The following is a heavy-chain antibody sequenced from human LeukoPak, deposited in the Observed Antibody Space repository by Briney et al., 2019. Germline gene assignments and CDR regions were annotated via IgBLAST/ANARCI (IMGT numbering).Heavy chain of an antibody. CDR3: ARVRAYSSSWTFDY. V-gene: IGHV3-23*01. CDR2: ISGSGGTA. D-gene: IGHD6-13*01. J-gene: IGHJ4*02. Sequence: GGSLRLSCAASGFSFSSYAMTWVRQAPGKGLEWVSAISGSGGTAYYADSVKGRFTISRDNSKNTLYLQMNSLRAEDTAVYYCARVRAYSSSWTFDYWGQGTLVTVSS. CDR1: GFSFSSYA.